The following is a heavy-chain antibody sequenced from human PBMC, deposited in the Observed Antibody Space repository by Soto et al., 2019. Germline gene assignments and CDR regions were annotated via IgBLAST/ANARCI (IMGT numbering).Heavy chain of an antibody. J-gene: IGHJ4*02. CDR3: AKDRNYYDSSGYDY. V-gene: IGHV3-30*18. Sequence: PGGSLRLSCAASRFTFSTYGMHWVRQAPGKGLEWVAALSHDGSNKYYAGSVKGRFTISRDNSKNTLYLQMNSLRAEDTAVYYCAKDRNYYDSSGYDYWGQGTLVTVSS. D-gene: IGHD3-22*01. CDR2: LSHDGSNK. CDR1: RFTFSTYG.